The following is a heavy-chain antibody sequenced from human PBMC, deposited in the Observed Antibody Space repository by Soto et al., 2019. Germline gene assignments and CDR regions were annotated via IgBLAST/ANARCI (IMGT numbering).Heavy chain of an antibody. CDR2: AYYSGST. D-gene: IGHD3-10*01. V-gene: IGHV4-59*01. Sequence: KTSETLSLTCTVSGGSISHYYWSRIRQSPGKGLEWIGYAYYSGSTDYNPSLKSRVTMSVDTSKNQFSLQLNSVIAADTAVYYCARGGASSKWLDPWGQGTLVTVSS. CDR3: ARGGASSKWLDP. CDR1: GGSISHYY. J-gene: IGHJ5*02.